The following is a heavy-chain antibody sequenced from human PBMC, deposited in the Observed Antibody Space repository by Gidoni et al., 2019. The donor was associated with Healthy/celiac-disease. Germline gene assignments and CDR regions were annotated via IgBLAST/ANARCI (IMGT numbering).Heavy chain of an antibody. CDR1: GGTFSSYA. V-gene: IGHV1-69*01. D-gene: IGHD3-3*01. J-gene: IGHJ3*02. CDR3: ARGQRDRPREWVPSPHMAKYDAFDI. CDR2: IIPIFGTA. Sequence: VQLVQSGAEVTKPGSSVKVSCKASGGTFSSYAISWVRQAPGQGLEWMGGIIPIFGTANYAQKFQGRVTITADESTSTAYMELSSLRSEDTAVDYCARGQRDRPREWVPSPHMAKYDAFDIWGQGTMVTVSS.